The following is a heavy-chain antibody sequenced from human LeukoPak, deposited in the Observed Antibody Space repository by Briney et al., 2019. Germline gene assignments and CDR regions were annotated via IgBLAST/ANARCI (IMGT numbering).Heavy chain of an antibody. Sequence: GGSLRLSCTASGFTFSSYAMYWVRQSPGKGLEWVSGIFGSGGSAHYADSVKGRFTISRDNSQNTVYLQMNSLRAEDTAVYYCAKVSVPYSSSWYWDYWGQGTLVTVSS. CDR2: IFGSGGSA. CDR3: AKVSVPYSSSWYWDY. D-gene: IGHD6-13*01. V-gene: IGHV3-23*01. CDR1: GFTFSSYA. J-gene: IGHJ4*02.